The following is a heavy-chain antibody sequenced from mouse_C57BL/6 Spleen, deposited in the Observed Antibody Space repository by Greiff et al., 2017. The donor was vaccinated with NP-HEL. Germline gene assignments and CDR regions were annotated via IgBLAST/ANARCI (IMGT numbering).Heavy chain of an antibody. J-gene: IGHJ2*01. CDR2: IYPGDGDT. Sequence: QVQLQQSGPELVKPGASVKISCKASGYAFSSSWMNWVKQRPGKGLEWIGRIYPGDGDTNYNGKFKGKATLTADKSSSTAYMQLSSLTSEDSAVYFCARWGGYDYGSYFDYWGQGTTLTVSS. CDR1: GYAFSSSW. D-gene: IGHD2-4*01. V-gene: IGHV1-82*01. CDR3: ARWGGYDYGSYFDY.